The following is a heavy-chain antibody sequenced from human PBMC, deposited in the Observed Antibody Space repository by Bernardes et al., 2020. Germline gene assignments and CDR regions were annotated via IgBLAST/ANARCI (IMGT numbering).Heavy chain of an antibody. CDR3: ASLSGSSWYYAY. D-gene: IGHD6-13*01. Sequence: GGSLRLSCAASGFTFSSYWMSWVRQAPGTGLAWVANIKQGGSEKYYVDSVKGRFTISRDNAKNSLYLQMNSLRAEDTAVYYCASLSGSSWYYAYWGQGTLITV. CDR2: IKQGGSEK. J-gene: IGHJ4*02. V-gene: IGHV3-7*03. CDR1: GFTFSSYW.